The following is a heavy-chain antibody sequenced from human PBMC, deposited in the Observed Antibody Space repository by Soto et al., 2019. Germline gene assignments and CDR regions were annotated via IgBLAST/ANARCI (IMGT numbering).Heavy chain of an antibody. J-gene: IGHJ4*02. V-gene: IGHV3-23*01. CDR1: GFTFSSYA. CDR2: ISGSGGST. D-gene: IGHD3-3*01. Sequence: PGGSLRLSCAASGFTFSSYAMSWVRQAPGKGLEWVSAISGSGGSTYYADSVKGRFTISRDNSKNTLYLQMNSLRAEDTAVYYCAIADFWSGYYSDYWGQGTLVTVSS. CDR3: AIADFWSGYYSDY.